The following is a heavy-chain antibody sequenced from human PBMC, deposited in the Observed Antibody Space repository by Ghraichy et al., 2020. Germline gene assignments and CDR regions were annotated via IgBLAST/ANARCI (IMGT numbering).Heavy chain of an antibody. D-gene: IGHD4-23*01. CDR3: AVREVGFNDYGGKVQSFDY. V-gene: IGHV1-2*02. CDR1: GYTFTGYY. Sequence: ASVKVSCKASGYTFTGYYMHWVRQAPGQGLEWMGWINPNSGGTNYAQKFQGRVTMTRDTSISTAYMELSRLRSDDTAVYYCAVREVGFNDYGGKVQSFDYWGQGTLVTVSS. CDR2: INPNSGGT. J-gene: IGHJ4*02.